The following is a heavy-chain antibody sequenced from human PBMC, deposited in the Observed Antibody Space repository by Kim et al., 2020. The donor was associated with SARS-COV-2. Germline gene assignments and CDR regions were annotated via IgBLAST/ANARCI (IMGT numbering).Heavy chain of an antibody. V-gene: IGHV3-33*01. Sequence: GGSLRLSCAASGFTFSNYGMHWVRQAPGRGLEWVAVIWYDGSKTFYADSVKGRFTISRDNSKNTLYLQMNSLRAEDTAVYYCASPLYFSGGSCYLWGQGT. D-gene: IGHD2-15*01. CDR1: GFTFSNYG. CDR2: IWYDGSKT. J-gene: IGHJ4*02. CDR3: ASPLYFSGGSCYL.